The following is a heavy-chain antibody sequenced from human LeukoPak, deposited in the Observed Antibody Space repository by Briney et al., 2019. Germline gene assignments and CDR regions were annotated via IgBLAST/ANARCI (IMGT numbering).Heavy chain of an antibody. CDR2: NYPGDSDT. Sequence: GESLKISCKGSGYSFTSYWIGWVRQMPGKGLEWMGINYPGDSDTRYSPSFQGQVTISADKSISTAYLQWSSLKASDTAMYYCARQYIAVATAEVHDPDFDYWGQGTLVTVSS. CDR1: GYSFTSYW. D-gene: IGHD6-19*01. CDR3: ARQYIAVATAEVHDPDFDY. J-gene: IGHJ4*02. V-gene: IGHV5-51*01.